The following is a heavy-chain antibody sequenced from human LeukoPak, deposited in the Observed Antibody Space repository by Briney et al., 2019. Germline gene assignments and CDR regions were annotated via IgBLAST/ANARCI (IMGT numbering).Heavy chain of an antibody. CDR2: VHFSGTT. J-gene: IGHJ6*02. D-gene: IGHD5-12*01. CDR3: ARGTIVAAETNYYYYYGMDV. Sequence: SETLSLTCSVSGGSIRANTNFWGWNSSNYWGWIRQPPGKGLEWIGSVHFSGTTYYHPSLQSRFTISVDTSKNQFSLEVTSVTASDTALYYCARGTIVAAETNYYYYYGMDVWGQGTTVTVSS. CDR1: GGSIRANTNFWGWNSSNY. V-gene: IGHV4-39*01.